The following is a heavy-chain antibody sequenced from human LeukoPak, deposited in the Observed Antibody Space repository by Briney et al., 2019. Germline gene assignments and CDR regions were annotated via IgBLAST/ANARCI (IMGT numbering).Heavy chain of an antibody. Sequence: EASVKVSCKASGGTFSSYAISRVRQAPGQGLEWMGGIIPIFGTANYAQKFQGRVTITADESTSTAYMELSSLRSEDTAVYYCARDDGISSYYYYGMDVWGQGTTVTVSS. J-gene: IGHJ6*02. D-gene: IGHD2/OR15-2a*01. V-gene: IGHV1-69*13. CDR1: GGTFSSYA. CDR3: ARDDGISSYYYYGMDV. CDR2: IIPIFGTA.